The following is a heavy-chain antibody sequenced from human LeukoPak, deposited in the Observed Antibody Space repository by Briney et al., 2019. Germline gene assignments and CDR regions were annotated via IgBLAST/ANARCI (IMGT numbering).Heavy chain of an antibody. CDR2: IYPADSNT. D-gene: IGHD2-8*01. V-gene: IGHV5-51*01. CDR3: ARGSHAPGSPPDY. J-gene: IGHJ4*02. Sequence: GESLKISCKASGYSFTTYWIGWARQMIGKGLEWMGIIYPADSNTRYSPSFQGQVTISADRSISTAYLQWSSLEASDSAMYYWARGSHAPGSPPDYWGQGTLVTVSS. CDR1: GYSFTTYW.